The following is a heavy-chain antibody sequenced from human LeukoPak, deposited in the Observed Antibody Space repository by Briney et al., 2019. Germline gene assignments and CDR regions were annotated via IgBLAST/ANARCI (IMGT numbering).Heavy chain of an antibody. Sequence: SETLSLTCSVSGGSISSGGYYWSWIRQHPGKGLEWIGYIYYSGSTYYNPSLKSRVTISVDTSKNQFSLKLSSVTAADTTVYYCARVRAIAAAGHFDYWGQGTLVTVSS. D-gene: IGHD6-13*01. CDR3: ARVRAIAAAGHFDY. CDR2: IYYSGST. CDR1: GGSISSGGYY. V-gene: IGHV4-31*03. J-gene: IGHJ4*02.